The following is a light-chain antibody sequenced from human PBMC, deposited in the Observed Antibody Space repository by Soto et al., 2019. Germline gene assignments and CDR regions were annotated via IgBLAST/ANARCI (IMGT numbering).Light chain of an antibody. J-gene: IGKJ1*01. CDR2: GAS. V-gene: IGKV3-20*01. Sequence: EIVLTQSPATLSWSPGERATLSCRASQSVGSYLAWFQQKPGQAPSLLIYGASSRATGIPDRFSGSGSGTDFTLTISRLEPEDFAVYYCQQYGDSLTWTFGQGTKVDIK. CDR3: QQYGDSLTWT. CDR1: QSVGSY.